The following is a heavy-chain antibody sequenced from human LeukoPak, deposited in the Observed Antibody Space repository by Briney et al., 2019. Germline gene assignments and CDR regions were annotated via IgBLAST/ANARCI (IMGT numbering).Heavy chain of an antibody. J-gene: IGHJ4*02. CDR2: IYTSGST. CDR3: AQWGGESSSWYGY. V-gene: IGHV4-61*02. CDR1: GVSISSGSYY. D-gene: IGHD6-13*01. Sequence: PSQTLSLTCTVSGVSISSGSYYWSWIRQPAGKGLEWIGRIYTSGSTNYNPSLKSRVTISVDTSKNQFSLKLSSVTAADTAVYYYAQWGGESSSWYGYWGQGTLVTVSS.